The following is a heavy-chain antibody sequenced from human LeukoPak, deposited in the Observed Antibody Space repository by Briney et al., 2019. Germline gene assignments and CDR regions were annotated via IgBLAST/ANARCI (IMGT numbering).Heavy chain of an antibody. Sequence: ASVKVSCKASGGTFSSYAISWVRQAPGQGLEWMGISSPSAGTTKYAQNFQGRVTMTTDMSTSTVYMEVSSLRSEGTAVYYCVRTRGLAPHDAFDIWGQGTMITVSS. V-gene: IGHV1-46*01. CDR1: GGTFSSYA. J-gene: IGHJ3*02. D-gene: IGHD6-13*01. CDR2: SSPSAGTT. CDR3: VRTRGLAPHDAFDI.